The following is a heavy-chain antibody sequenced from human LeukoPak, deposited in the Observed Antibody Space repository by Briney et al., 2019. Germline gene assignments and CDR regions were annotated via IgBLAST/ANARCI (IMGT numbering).Heavy chain of an antibody. CDR3: ARAAYSGSYHSDY. V-gene: IGHV4-61*01. J-gene: IGHJ4*02. CDR2: IYHSGNT. CDR1: GGSVSSGSSF. D-gene: IGHD1-26*01. Sequence: SETLSLTCTVSGGSVSSGSSFWSWIRQPPGKGLEWIGYIYHSGNTNYNPSLKSRVTISVDTSKSQLSLKLNSVTAADTAVYYCARAAYSGSYHSDYWGQGTLVTVSS.